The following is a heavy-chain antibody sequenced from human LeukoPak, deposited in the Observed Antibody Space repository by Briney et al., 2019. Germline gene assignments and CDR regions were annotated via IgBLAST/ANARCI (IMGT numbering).Heavy chain of an antibody. CDR3: GAYYYDSSGHGDY. Sequence: INPTSGGTNYPQKFPGRVTMTRDKSISTAYMEVSRLRSDDTAVYYCGAYYYDSSGHGDYWGQGTLVTVSS. J-gene: IGHJ4*02. D-gene: IGHD3-22*01. CDR2: INPTSGGT. V-gene: IGHV1-2*02.